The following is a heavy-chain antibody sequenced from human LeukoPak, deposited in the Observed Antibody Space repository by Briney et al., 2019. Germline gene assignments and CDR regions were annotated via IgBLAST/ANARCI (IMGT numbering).Heavy chain of an antibody. Sequence: GGSLRLSCAASGFTFSSYAMSWVRQAPGKGLEWVSGISGSGGSTYYADSVKGRFTISRDNSKNTLYLQMNSLRAEDTAVYYCAKSLEHYDILTGYPDLDYWGQGTLVTVSS. D-gene: IGHD3-9*01. CDR3: AKSLEHYDILTGYPDLDY. J-gene: IGHJ4*02. CDR2: ISGSGGST. CDR1: GFTFSSYA. V-gene: IGHV3-23*01.